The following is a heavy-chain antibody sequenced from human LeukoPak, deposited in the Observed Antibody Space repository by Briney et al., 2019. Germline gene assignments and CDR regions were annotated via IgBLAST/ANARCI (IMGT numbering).Heavy chain of an antibody. CDR1: GYTFTAYY. Sequence: GASVKVSCKASGYTFTAYYMHWVRQAPGQGLEWMGWINPNSGGTNYAQNFQGRVTMTRDTSISTAYMELSRLRSDDTAVYYCARVGYCSSTSCYTRGFTFDIWGQGHWSPSLQ. J-gene: IGHJ3*02. V-gene: IGHV1-2*02. D-gene: IGHD2-2*02. CDR2: INPNSGGT. CDR3: ARVGYCSSTSCYTRGFTFDI.